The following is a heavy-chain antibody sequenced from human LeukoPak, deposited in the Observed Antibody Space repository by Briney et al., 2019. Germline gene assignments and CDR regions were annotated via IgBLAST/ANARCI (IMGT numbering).Heavy chain of an antibody. V-gene: IGHV1-18*01. CDR1: GYTFTSYG. CDR3: ARNYMVRGVLMSYYYYYMDV. D-gene: IGHD3-10*01. Sequence: ASVKVSCKASGYTFTSYGISWVRQAPGQGLEWMGWISAYNGNTNYAQKLQGRVTMTTDTSTSTACMELRSLRSDDTAVYYCARNYMVRGVLMSYYYYYMDVWGKGTTVTISS. J-gene: IGHJ6*03. CDR2: ISAYNGNT.